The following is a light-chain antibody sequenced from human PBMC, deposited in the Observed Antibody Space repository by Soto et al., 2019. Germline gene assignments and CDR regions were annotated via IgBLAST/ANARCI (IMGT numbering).Light chain of an antibody. CDR2: EVS. J-gene: IGLJ1*01. V-gene: IGLV2-8*01. CDR3: SSYAGSNNRV. CDR1: SSDVGGYNY. Sequence: QSALTQPPSASGSPGQSVTISCTGTSSDVGGYNYVSWYQQHPGKAPKLMIYEVSKQPSGVPDRFSGSKSGNTASLTVSGLQAEDEADYYCSSYAGSNNRVFVTGTQLTVL.